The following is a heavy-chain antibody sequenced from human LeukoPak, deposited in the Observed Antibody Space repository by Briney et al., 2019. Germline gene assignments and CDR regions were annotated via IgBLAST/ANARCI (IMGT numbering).Heavy chain of an antibody. CDR3: ARDHPTGYFGV. CDR1: DYSINSDYY. Sequence: SETLSLTCTVSDYSINSDYYWGWIRQPPGKGLEWIGSIYHSGTTYYNPSLKNRVTISVDTSKNQFSLRLSSVTAADTAVYYCARDHPTGYFGVWGQGTLVTVSS. J-gene: IGHJ4*02. D-gene: IGHD1-1*01. CDR2: IYHSGTT. V-gene: IGHV4-38-2*02.